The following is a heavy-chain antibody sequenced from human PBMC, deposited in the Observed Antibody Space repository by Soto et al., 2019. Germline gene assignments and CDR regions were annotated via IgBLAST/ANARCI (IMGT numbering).Heavy chain of an antibody. CDR1: GGSFCGYY. V-gene: IGHV4-34*01. D-gene: IGHD3-10*01. CDR3: ARASGRLLWFGEFDAFDI. CDR2: INHSGST. J-gene: IGHJ3*02. Sequence: PSETLSLTCAVYGGSFCGYYWSWIRQPPGKGLEWIGEINHSGSTNYNPSLKSRVTISVDTSKNQFSLKLSSVTAADTAVYYCARASGRLLWFGEFDAFDIWGQGTMVTVSS.